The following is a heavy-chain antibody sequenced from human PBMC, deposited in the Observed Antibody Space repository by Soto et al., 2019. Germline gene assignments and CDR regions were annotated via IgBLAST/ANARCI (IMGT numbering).Heavy chain of an antibody. D-gene: IGHD1-26*01. CDR3: ARFSGSYFDY. CDR2: IYHTGSS. J-gene: IGHJ4*02. V-gene: IGHV4-30-2*01. Sequence: SETLSLTCAVSGVSISSGGCSWSWIRQPPGKGLEWIGYIYHTGSSYDNPSLKSRLTIPIDRSKNQISLKLRSVTAADTAMYYCARFSGSYFDYWGQGTLVTVSS. CDR1: GVSISSGGCS.